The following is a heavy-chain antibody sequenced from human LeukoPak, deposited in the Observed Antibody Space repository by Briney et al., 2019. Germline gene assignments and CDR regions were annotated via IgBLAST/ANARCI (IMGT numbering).Heavy chain of an antibody. CDR3: ARDLHYYVAMDV. J-gene: IGHJ6*02. V-gene: IGHV3-23*01. CDR2: ISATGSTT. Sequence: PGGSLRLSCTASGLTFSTYALSWVRQTPGKGLEWLSVISATGSTTYYADSVRGRFTISRDNSKNTLFLQLHNLRVEDTALYYCARDLHYYVAMDVWGQGTTVTVSS. D-gene: IGHD3-10*02. CDR1: GLTFSTYA.